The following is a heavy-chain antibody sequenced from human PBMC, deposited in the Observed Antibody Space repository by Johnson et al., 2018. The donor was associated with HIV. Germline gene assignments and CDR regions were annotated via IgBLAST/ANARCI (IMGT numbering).Heavy chain of an antibody. Sequence: MLLVESGGGLVQPGGSLRLSCAASGFTVSSNNMSWVRQAPGKGLEWVSVIYSGGSTYYADSVKGRFTISRDNSKNTLYLHMISLRVEDTAVYYCAKASLRGYSYVSYAFDIWGQGTMVTVSS. CDR2: IYSGGST. CDR1: GFTVSSNN. J-gene: IGHJ3*02. V-gene: IGHV3-66*01. CDR3: AKASLRGYSYVSYAFDI. D-gene: IGHD5-18*01.